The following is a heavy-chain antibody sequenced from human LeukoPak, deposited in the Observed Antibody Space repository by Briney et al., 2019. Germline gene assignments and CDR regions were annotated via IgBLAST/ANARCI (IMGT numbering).Heavy chain of an antibody. Sequence: GGSLRLSCAASGLTFSSYSMNWVRQAPGKGLEWVSSISSSSSYIYYADSVKGRFTISRDNAKNSLYLQMNSLRAEDTAVCYCARGNTYYYDSSGKSWGQGTLVTVSS. J-gene: IGHJ4*02. CDR2: ISSSSSYI. CDR1: GLTFSSYS. V-gene: IGHV3-21*01. CDR3: ARGNTYYYDSSGKS. D-gene: IGHD3-22*01.